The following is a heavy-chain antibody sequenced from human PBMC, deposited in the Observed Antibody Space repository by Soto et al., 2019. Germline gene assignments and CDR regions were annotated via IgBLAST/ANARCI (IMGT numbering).Heavy chain of an antibody. J-gene: IGHJ4*02. Sequence: QVQLVQSGAEVKKPGASVKVSCKASGYTFTIYGISWVRQAPGQGLEWMGWISGYNGNTDYAQNLQDRVTLTTDASTSSVYMELRSLRSDDTAVYYCARVDHYDSSGDYGYWGQGTLITVSS. CDR2: ISGYNGNT. CDR1: GYTFTIYG. V-gene: IGHV1-18*04. D-gene: IGHD3-22*01. CDR3: ARVDHYDSSGDYGY.